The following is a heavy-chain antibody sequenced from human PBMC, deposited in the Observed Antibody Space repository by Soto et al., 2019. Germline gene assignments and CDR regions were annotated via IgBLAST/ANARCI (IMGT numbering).Heavy chain of an antibody. V-gene: IGHV3-23*01. CDR3: AKESRAYNYLDS. J-gene: IGHJ4*02. CDR1: GFTFSSYA. D-gene: IGHD2-21*01. CDR2: SIRDGSA. Sequence: PGGSLRLSCAASGFTFSSYAMSWVRQAPGTGLQWVSSIRDGSAHYTDAVKGRFTVSRDNSKNTLYMEMSSLRVEDSAVYFCAKESRAYNYLDSWGQGALVTVSS.